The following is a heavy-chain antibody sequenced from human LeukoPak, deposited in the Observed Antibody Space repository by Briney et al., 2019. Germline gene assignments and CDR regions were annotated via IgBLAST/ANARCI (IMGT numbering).Heavy chain of an antibody. CDR1: GGSISSYY. D-gene: IGHD4-17*01. V-gene: IGHV4-59*01. CDR2: IYYSGST. CDR3: ARVYYGDYYIDY. J-gene: IGHJ4*02. Sequence: PSETLSLTCTVSGGSISSYYWSWIRQPPGKGLEWIGYIYYSGSTNYNPSLKSRVTISVDTSKNQFSLKLSSVTAADTAVYYCARVYYGDYYIDYWGQGTLVTVSS.